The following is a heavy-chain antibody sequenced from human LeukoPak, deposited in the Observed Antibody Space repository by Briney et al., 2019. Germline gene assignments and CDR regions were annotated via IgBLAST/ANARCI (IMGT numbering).Heavy chain of an antibody. J-gene: IGHJ3*01. Sequence: GGSLRLSCAASGFTIRNYGMDWVRQAPGKGLEWVALIWFDGSKKYHADSVKGRFTITRDNSNNTLYLQMNRLRAEDTAVYYCATKDILFAGASETSDVWGQGTLVTVSS. CDR3: ATKDILFAGASETSDV. CDR2: IWFDGSKK. V-gene: IGHV3-33*03. CDR1: GFTIRNYG.